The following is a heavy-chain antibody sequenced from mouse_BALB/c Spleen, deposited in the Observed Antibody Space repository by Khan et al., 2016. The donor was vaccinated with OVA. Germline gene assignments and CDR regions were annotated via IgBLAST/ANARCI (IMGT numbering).Heavy chain of an antibody. Sequence: VQLQQSGAELVKAGASVKMSCKASGYTFTSYWMHWVKQRLGQGLEWFAETNPTNGRTYYNEKFKSKATLTVDKSSSTAYMLLSGPPIEDSAVYYCARIKKIVATYFDYWGQGTTLTVSS. CDR2: TNPTNGRT. V-gene: IGHV1S81*02. CDR3: ARIKKIVATYFDY. CDR1: GYTFTSYW. J-gene: IGHJ2*01. D-gene: IGHD1-1*01.